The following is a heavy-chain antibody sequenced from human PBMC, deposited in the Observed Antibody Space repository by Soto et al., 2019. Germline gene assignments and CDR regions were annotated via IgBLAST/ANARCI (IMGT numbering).Heavy chain of an antibody. CDR2: ISGSGGGT. Sequence: QPGGSLRLSCEASGFTLTTYTMNWVRQASGKGLEWVSSISGSGGGTYYADSVKGRFTFSRDNSKKTLYLQMNSLRAEDTAVSYRAKFGMATNKRRRHYYIDYWGKAALV. CDR1: GFTLTTYT. V-gene: IGHV3-23*01. J-gene: IGHJ4*02. CDR3: AKFGMATNKRRRHYYIDY. D-gene: IGHD3-16*01.